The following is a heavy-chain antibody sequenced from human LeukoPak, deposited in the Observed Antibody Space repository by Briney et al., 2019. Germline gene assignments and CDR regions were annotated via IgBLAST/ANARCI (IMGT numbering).Heavy chain of an antibody. D-gene: IGHD1-26*01. CDR3: ARGRPFGGGFHLDY. Sequence: SETLSLTCIISGDSSTSDSYYGGWVRQPPGKGLEWIGNIYYSGSTYYNPSLKSRVTMSVDTSKNQFFLKLSSVTAADTAVYYCARGRPFGGGFHLDYWGQGTLVTVSS. J-gene: IGHJ4*02. CDR2: IYYSGST. CDR1: GDSSTSDSYY. V-gene: IGHV4-39*02.